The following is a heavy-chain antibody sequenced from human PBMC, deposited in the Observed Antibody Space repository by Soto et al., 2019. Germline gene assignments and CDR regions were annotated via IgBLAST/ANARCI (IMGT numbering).Heavy chain of an antibody. CDR1: GFTVSSNY. D-gene: IGHD4-17*01. Sequence: PGGSLRLSCAASGFTVSSNYMSWVRQAPGKGLEWVSVIYSDGSTYYADSVKGRFTISRDNSKNTLYLQMNSLRAEDTAVYYCAKSYGGYPYYNAMDVWGQGTTVTVSS. J-gene: IGHJ6*02. CDR2: IYSDGST. CDR3: AKSYGGYPYYNAMDV. V-gene: IGHV3-53*01.